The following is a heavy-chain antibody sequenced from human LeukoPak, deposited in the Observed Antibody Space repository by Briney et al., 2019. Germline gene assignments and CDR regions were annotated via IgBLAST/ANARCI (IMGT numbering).Heavy chain of an antibody. D-gene: IGHD6-25*01. J-gene: IGHJ2*01. CDR2: IYYSGST. V-gene: IGHV4-59*08. CDR3: ARQGGGFWYFDL. Sequence: SETLSLTCTVSGGSISSYYWSWIRQPPGQGLEWIGYIYYSGSTNYNPSLKSRVTISVDTSKIQFSLKLCSVTAADTAVYYCARQGGGFWYFDLWGRGTLVTVSS. CDR1: GGSISSYY.